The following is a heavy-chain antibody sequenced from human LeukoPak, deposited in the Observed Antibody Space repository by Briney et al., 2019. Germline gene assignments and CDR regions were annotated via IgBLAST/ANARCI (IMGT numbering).Heavy chain of an antibody. CDR1: GGSISGHY. V-gene: IGHV4-59*11. CDR2: INYSGST. CDR3: ARDRKLDS. Sequence: SETLSLTCSVSGGSISGHYWSWIRQPPGKGPEWIGYINYSGSTNYNPPLKSRLTISLDTSRSQFSLRLSSVTAADTAVYYCARDRKLDSWGPGTLVTVSS. J-gene: IGHJ4*02. D-gene: IGHD1-14*01.